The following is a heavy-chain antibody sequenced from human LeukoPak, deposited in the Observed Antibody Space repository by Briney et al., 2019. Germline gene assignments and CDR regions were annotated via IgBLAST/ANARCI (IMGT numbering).Heavy chain of an antibody. Sequence: KPSETLSLTXTVSGGSISSGDYYWSWICQPPGKGLVWIGYIYYSGSTYYNPSLKSRVTISVDTSKNQFSLKLSSVTAADTAVYYCARDIYCSSTSCYPDAFDIWGQGTMVTVSS. CDR1: GGSISSGDYY. CDR3: ARDIYCSSTSCYPDAFDI. V-gene: IGHV4-30-4*08. D-gene: IGHD2-2*01. CDR2: IYYSGST. J-gene: IGHJ3*02.